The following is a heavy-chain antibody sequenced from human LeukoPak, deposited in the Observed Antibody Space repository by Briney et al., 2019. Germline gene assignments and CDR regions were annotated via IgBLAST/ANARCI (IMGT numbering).Heavy chain of an antibody. CDR2: IYSGGST. V-gene: IGHV3-53*01. J-gene: IGHJ4*02. CDR1: GFTVCSNY. D-gene: IGHD6-19*01. CDR3: ARVIAVAGIIDY. Sequence: GGSLRLSCAASGFTVCSNYMSWVRQAPGKGLEWVSVIYSGGSTYYADSVKGRFTISRDNSKNTLYLQTNSLRAEDTAVYYCARVIAVAGIIDYWGQGTLVTVSS.